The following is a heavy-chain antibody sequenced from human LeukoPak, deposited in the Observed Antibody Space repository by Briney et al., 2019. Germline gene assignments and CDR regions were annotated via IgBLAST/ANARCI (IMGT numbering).Heavy chain of an antibody. D-gene: IGHD6-13*01. V-gene: IGHV4-34*01. J-gene: IGHJ4*02. Sequence: PSETLSLTCAVYGGSFSGYYWSRIRQPPGKGLEWIGEINHSGSTNYNPSLKSRVTISVDTSKNQFSLKLSSVTAADTAVYYCARDRDIAAAGTGGYWGQGTLVTVSS. CDR1: GGSFSGYY. CDR3: ARDRDIAAAGTGGY. CDR2: INHSGST.